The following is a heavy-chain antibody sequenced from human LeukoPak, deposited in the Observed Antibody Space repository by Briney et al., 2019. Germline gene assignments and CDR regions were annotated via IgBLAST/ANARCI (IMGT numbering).Heavy chain of an antibody. CDR2: IYYTGST. Sequence: SETLSLTCTVSGGSVSRYYGSWIRQSPGKGLEWIGYIYYTGSTTYNPSLKSRVTMSEDTSKNQSSQKLNSVTAADTAVYYCARDRTGEMAGSWYFALWGRGTLVTVSS. V-gene: IGHV4-59*02. D-gene: IGHD5-24*01. CDR1: GGSVSRYY. CDR3: ARDRTGEMAGSWYFAL. J-gene: IGHJ2*01.